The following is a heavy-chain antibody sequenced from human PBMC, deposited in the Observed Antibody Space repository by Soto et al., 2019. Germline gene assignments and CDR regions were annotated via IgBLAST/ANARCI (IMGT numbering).Heavy chain of an antibody. CDR2: ITGNGDTT. Sequence: PGGSLRLSCAGSGFTFINTGMSWVRQAPGQGLEWVSAITGNGDTTYYADSVKGRFTISRDNSKSTLYLQMNSLRAEDTAVYYCANTPSDYYGSGSYFWGQGTLVTVSS. D-gene: IGHD3-10*01. V-gene: IGHV3-23*01. CDR3: ANTPSDYYGSGSYF. J-gene: IGHJ4*02. CDR1: GFTFINTG.